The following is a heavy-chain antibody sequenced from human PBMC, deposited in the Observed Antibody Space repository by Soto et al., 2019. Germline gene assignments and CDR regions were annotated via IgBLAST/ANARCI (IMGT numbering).Heavy chain of an antibody. J-gene: IGHJ4*02. Sequence: QVQLVQSGAEVKKPGASVKVSCKASGYTFTSNAIHWMRQAPGQRLEWMGWINGGDANTQYSQNFQGRVTLTRDTSATTAYMQLTSLRSEDTAVYYCARGFDGSADYWGQGTLVTVSS. CDR2: INGGDANT. CDR3: ARGFDGSADY. CDR1: GYTFTSNA. V-gene: IGHV1-3*01. D-gene: IGHD3-10*01.